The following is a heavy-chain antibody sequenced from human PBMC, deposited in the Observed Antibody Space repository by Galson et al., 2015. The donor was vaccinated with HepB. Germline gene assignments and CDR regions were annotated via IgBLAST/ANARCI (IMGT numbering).Heavy chain of an antibody. CDR2: IIPIFGTA. CDR1: GGTLSSYA. J-gene: IGHJ6*02. Sequence: SVKVSCKASGGTLSSYAISWVRQAPGQGLEWMGGIIPIFGTANYAQKFQGRVTITADESTSAAYMELSSLRSEDTAVYYCARDGSGSPLDYYGMDVWGQGTTVTVSS. V-gene: IGHV1-69*13. D-gene: IGHD3-10*01. CDR3: ARDGSGSPLDYYGMDV.